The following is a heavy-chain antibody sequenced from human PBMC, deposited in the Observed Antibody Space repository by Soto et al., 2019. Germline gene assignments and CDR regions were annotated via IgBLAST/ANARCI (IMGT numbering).Heavy chain of an antibody. V-gene: IGHV1-18*04. Sequence: ASVKVSCKASGYTFTSYGISWVRQAPGQGLEWMGWISAYNGNTNYAQKLQGGVTMTTDTSTSTAYMELRSLRSDDTAVYYCARALYYDFWSGRMNDYYGMDVWGQGTTVTVSS. CDR1: GYTFTSYG. J-gene: IGHJ6*02. D-gene: IGHD3-3*01. CDR3: ARALYYDFWSGRMNDYYGMDV. CDR2: ISAYNGNT.